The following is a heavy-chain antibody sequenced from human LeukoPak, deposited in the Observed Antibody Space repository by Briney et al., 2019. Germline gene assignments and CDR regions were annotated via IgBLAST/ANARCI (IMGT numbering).Heavy chain of an antibody. D-gene: IGHD5-12*01. V-gene: IGHV1-24*01. CDR2: IDPEDGET. CDR3: ATLPTYTHVYTGYDFDF. J-gene: IGHJ4*02. Sequence: ASVSASCKVSGYTLIELSMHWVRQAPGKGLEWMGGIDPEDGETIYAQKFQGRVTMTEDTSTGTAYMELGSLRSEDTAVYYCATLPTYTHVYTGYDFDFWGQGTLVTVSS. CDR1: GYTLIELS.